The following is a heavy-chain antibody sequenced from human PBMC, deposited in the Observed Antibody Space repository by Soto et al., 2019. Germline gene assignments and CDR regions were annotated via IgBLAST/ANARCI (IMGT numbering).Heavy chain of an antibody. CDR2: IYYSGST. D-gene: IGHD4-4*01. J-gene: IGHJ4*02. CDR3: ARRGLMTTVNNY. CDR1: GGSISRYY. Sequence: LSETLSHPYTVSGGSISRYYWSWIRQPLGEGLEWIGYIYYSGSTNYNPSLKSRVTISVDTSKNQFYLKLSSVAAADTAVCYCARRGLMTTVNNYWVQGTRVTVS. V-gene: IGHV4-59*01.